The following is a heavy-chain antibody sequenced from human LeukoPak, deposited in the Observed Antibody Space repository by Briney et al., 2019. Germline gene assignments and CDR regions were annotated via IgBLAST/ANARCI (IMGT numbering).Heavy chain of an antibody. CDR3: AKDSLADIVVVPAAMRAFDI. D-gene: IGHD2-2*01. CDR2: ISSSSSYI. Sequence: EGSLRLSCAASGFTFSSYSMNWVRQAPGKGLEWVSSISSSSSYIYYAASVKRPFSISRENAKNSLYLQMSSLRAEDTAVYYCAKDSLADIVVVPAAMRAFDIWGQGTMVTVSS. CDR1: GFTFSSYS. V-gene: IGHV3-21*01. J-gene: IGHJ3*02.